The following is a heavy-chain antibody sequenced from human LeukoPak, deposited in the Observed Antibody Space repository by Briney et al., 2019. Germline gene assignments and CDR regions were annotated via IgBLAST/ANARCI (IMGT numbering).Heavy chain of an antibody. CDR3: ARRMRTDYYGSGRRGTVDY. Sequence: SETLSLTCAVSGGSFSSYYWSWIRQPPGKGLEWIGEINHSGSTNYNPSLKSRVTISVDTSKNQFSLKLSSVTAADTAVYYCARRMRTDYYGSGRRGTVDYWGQGTLVTVSS. CDR1: GGSFSSYY. CDR2: INHSGST. D-gene: IGHD3-10*01. V-gene: IGHV4-34*01. J-gene: IGHJ4*02.